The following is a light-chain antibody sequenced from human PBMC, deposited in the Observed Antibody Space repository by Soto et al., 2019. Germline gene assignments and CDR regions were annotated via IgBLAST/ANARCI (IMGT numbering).Light chain of an antibody. Sequence: DIQMTQSPSTLSASVGDRVTITCRASQSIGRWLAWYQQKPGKAPKVLIYKASSLESGVPSRFSGSGSGTEFTLAISSLQPDDFATYYCQQYNSYSRTFGQGTKVEIK. CDR1: QSIGRW. CDR3: QQYNSYSRT. J-gene: IGKJ1*01. V-gene: IGKV1-5*03. CDR2: KAS.